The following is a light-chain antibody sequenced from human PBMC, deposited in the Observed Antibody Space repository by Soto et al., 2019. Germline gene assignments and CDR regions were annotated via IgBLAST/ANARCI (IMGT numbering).Light chain of an antibody. CDR2: RNN. CDR1: SSNIGTNF. J-gene: IGLJ2*01. V-gene: IGLV1-47*01. CDR3: AAWDDNLSALV. Sequence: QSVLTQPPSASGTPGQRVTISCSGGSSNIGTNFVSWYQLLPGTAPKLFIFRNNQRPSGVPDRFSGSRSGTSAPLAISGLRSEDEADYFCAAWDDNLSALVFGGGTKLTVL.